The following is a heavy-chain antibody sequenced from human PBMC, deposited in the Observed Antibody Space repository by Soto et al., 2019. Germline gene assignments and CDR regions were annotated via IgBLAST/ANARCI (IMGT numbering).Heavy chain of an antibody. D-gene: IGHD1-26*01. J-gene: IGHJ6*02. V-gene: IGHV3-43D*04. CDR2: ISWDGGST. CDR3: AKDLDSREESGRYYYYGMDV. CDR1: GFTFDDYA. Sequence: GGSLRLSCAASGFTFDDYAMHWVRQAPGKGLEWVSLISWDGGSTYYADSVKGRFTISRDNSKNSLYLQMNSLRAEDTALYYCAKDLDSREESGRYYYYGMDVWGPGTTVTVSS.